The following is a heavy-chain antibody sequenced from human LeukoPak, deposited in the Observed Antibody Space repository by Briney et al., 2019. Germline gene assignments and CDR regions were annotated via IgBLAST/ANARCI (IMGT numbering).Heavy chain of an antibody. CDR1: GGSISSGDYY. J-gene: IGHJ4*02. V-gene: IGHV4-30-4*01. CDR3: ARVATLDSSGSDY. CDR2: IYYSGST. D-gene: IGHD3-22*01. Sequence: SETLSLTCTVSGGSISSGDYYWSWIRQPPGKGLERIGYIYYSGSTYYNPSLKSRVTISVDTSKNQFSLKLSSVTAADTAVYYCARVATLDSSGSDYWGQGTLVTVSS.